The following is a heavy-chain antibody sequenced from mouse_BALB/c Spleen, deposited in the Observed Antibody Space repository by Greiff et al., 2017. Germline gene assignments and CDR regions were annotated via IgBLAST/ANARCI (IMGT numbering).Heavy chain of an antibody. CDR2: INPGSGGT. CDR1: GYAFTNYL. CDR3: ARGDYDGGYYAMDY. J-gene: IGHJ4*01. D-gene: IGHD2-4*01. V-gene: IGHV1-54*03. Sequence: VQLQQSGAELVRPGTSVKVSCKASGYAFTNYLIEWVKQRPGQGLEWIGVINPGSGGTNYNEKFKGKATLTADKSSSTAYMQLSSLTSDDSAVYFCARGDYDGGYYAMDYWGQGTSVTVSS.